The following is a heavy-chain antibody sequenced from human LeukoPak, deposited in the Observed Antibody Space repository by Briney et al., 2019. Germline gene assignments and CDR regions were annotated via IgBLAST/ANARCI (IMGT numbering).Heavy chain of an antibody. D-gene: IGHD3-16*01. J-gene: IGHJ5*02. V-gene: IGHV1-8*02. Sequence: ASVKVSCKASGYTFTSYDINWVRQATGQGLEWMGWMNPNSGNTGYAQKFQGRVTMTRDTSTSTVYMELSSLRSEDTAVYYCARQSPEVMGDGFDPWGQGTLVTVSS. CDR3: ARQSPEVMGDGFDP. CDR1: GYTFTSYD. CDR2: MNPNSGNT.